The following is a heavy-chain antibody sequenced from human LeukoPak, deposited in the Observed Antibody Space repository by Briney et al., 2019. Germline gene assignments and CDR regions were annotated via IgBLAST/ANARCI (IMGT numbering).Heavy chain of an antibody. J-gene: IGHJ3*01. CDR2: INTHSGNP. Sequence: ASVKVSCKAYGYSFNSQGMNWVRQVPGQGLEWMGWINTHSGNPTYAQGFTGRFVFSVDAPLSTAYLQITGLKAEDTATYYCVKEILRFDLWGQGAMVTVSS. CDR1: GYSFNSQG. CDR3: VKEILRFDL. V-gene: IGHV7-4-1*02.